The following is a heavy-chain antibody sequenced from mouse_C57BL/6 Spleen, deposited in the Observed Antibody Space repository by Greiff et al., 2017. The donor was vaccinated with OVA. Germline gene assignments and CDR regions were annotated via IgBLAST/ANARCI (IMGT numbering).Heavy chain of an antibody. CDR2: IDPEDGET. J-gene: IGHJ3*01. Sequence: EVQLQQPGAELVKPGASVKLSCTASGFNIKDYYMHWVKQRTEQGLEWIGRIDPEDGETKCAPKFQGKATITADTSSNTAYLQLSSLTSEDTAVYYCARRDYYGSSSAWFAYWGQGTLVTVSA. V-gene: IGHV14-2*01. D-gene: IGHD1-1*01. CDR3: ARRDYYGSSSAWFAY. CDR1: GFNIKDYY.